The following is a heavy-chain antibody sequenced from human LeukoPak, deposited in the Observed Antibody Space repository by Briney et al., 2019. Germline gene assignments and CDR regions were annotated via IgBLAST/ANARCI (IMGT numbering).Heavy chain of an antibody. V-gene: IGHV6-1*01. CDR2: TYYRSKWYN. CDR1: GYSVSSNSAA. J-gene: IGHJ4*02. Sequence: SQTLSLTCAISGYSVSSNSAAWNWIRQSPSRGLERLGRTYYRSKWYNDYAVSVKSRITINPDTSKNQFSLQLNSVTPEDTAVYYYARDSEVVGATASYYFDYWGQGTLVTVSS. D-gene: IGHD1-26*01. CDR3: ARDSEVVGATASYYFDY.